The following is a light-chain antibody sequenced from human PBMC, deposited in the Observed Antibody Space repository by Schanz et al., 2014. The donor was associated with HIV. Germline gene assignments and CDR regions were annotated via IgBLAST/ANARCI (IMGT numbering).Light chain of an antibody. CDR2: EVS. CDR1: SSDVGGYKY. CDR3: SSYATTKDVL. V-gene: IGLV2-8*01. Sequence: QSVLTQPPSASGSPGQSVTISCTGTSSDVGGYKYVSWYQQHPGKAPKLLIYEVSKRPLGVPDRFSGSKSGNTASLTVSRLQAEDEADYYCSSYATTKDVLFGGGTKLTVL. J-gene: IGLJ2*01.